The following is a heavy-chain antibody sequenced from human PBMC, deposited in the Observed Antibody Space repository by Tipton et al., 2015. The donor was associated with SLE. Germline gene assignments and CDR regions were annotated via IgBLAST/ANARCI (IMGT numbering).Heavy chain of an antibody. D-gene: IGHD6-13*01. CDR1: GYSISSGYY. Sequence: TLSLTCTVSGYSISSGYYWGWIRQPPGKGLEWIGSIYHSGSTYYNPSLKSRVTISVDTSKNPFSLKLSSVTAADTAVYYCARILAAAGTGGYWGQGTLVTVSS. J-gene: IGHJ4*02. V-gene: IGHV4-38-2*02. CDR3: ARILAAAGTGGY. CDR2: IYHSGST.